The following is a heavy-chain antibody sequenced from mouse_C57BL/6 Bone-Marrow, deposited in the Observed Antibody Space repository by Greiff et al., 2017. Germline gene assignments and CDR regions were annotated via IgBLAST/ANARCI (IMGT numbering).Heavy chain of an antibody. CDR1: GYTFTSYD. CDR2: IYPRDGST. D-gene: IGHD1-1*01. V-gene: IGHV1-85*01. CDR3: ARDYGSSYWYFDV. Sequence: VQLQQSGPELVKPGASVKLSCKASGYTFTSYDINWVKQRPGQGLEWIGWIYPRDGSTKYNDKFKGKATVTVDPSSSTAYMELHSLASEDSAVYFCARDYGSSYWYFDVWGTGTTVTVSS. J-gene: IGHJ1*03.